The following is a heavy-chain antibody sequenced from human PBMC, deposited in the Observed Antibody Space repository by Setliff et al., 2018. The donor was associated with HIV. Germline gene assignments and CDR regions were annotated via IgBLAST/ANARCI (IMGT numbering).Heavy chain of an antibody. D-gene: IGHD2-15*01. J-gene: IGHJ6*03. CDR1: GGSISSGGYY. Sequence: LSLTCTVSGGSISSGGYYWSWIRQHPGKGLEWIGYIYYSGSTYYNPSLKSRVTISVDTSKNQFSLKLSSVTAADTAVYYCARDGWGCSGGSCYSQGNYYYMDVWGKGTTVTVSS. V-gene: IGHV4-31*03. CDR2: IYYSGST. CDR3: ARDGWGCSGGSCYSQGNYYYMDV.